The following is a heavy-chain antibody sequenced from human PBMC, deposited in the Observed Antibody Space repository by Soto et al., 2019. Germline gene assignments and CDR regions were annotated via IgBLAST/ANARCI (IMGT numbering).Heavy chain of an antibody. D-gene: IGHD2-15*01. J-gene: IGHJ4*02. V-gene: IGHV3-11*01. CDR3: ARAPDCGEGSCYRHFDL. CDR2: IRGSGDVI. Sequence: QVQLVESGGGLVKPGGSLRLSCAASAFKFSDYYMSWVRQAPGKGLEWVSYIRGSGDVIYYADSVKGRFTISRDNDKKSVHLQMDTLRAEDTALYYCARAPDCGEGSCYRHFDLWGQGTRVAVSS. CDR1: AFKFSDYY.